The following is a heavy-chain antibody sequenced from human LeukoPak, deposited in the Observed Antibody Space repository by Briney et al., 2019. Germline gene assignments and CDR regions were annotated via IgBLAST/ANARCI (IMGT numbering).Heavy chain of an antibody. CDR2: ISSSGSTI. D-gene: IGHD6-13*01. J-gene: IGHJ3*02. V-gene: IGHV3-48*03. CDR1: GFTFSSYE. CDR3: ARDSSSWTVDAFDI. Sequence: PGGSLRLSWAASGFTFSSYEMSWIRQAPGKGLEWVSYISSSGSTIYYADSVKGRFTISRDNAKNSLYLQMNSLRAEDTAVYYCARDSSSWTVDAFDIWGQGTMVTVSS.